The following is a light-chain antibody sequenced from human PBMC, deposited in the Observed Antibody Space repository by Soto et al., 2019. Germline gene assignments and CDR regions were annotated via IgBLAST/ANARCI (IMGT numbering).Light chain of an antibody. V-gene: IGKV3-15*01. Sequence: EILMTQSPATLSVSPGERVTLSCRASQSVSSDLAWYQQKPGQAPRLLIYGASTRATGIPARFNGSGSGTEFTLTISSLQSEDFAVYYCQQYNNWALVIFGGGTKVDIK. CDR1: QSVSSD. CDR2: GAS. J-gene: IGKJ4*01. CDR3: QQYNNWALVI.